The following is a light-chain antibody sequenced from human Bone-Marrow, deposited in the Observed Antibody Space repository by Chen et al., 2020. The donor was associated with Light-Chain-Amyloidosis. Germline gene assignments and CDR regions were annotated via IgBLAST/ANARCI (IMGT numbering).Light chain of an antibody. J-gene: IGLJ2*01. Sequence: SYELTQPPSVSVSPGQTARITCSGDDLPTKYAYWYQQKPGQTPVLVIHRDTERPSGISERFSGSSSGTTATLTISGVQAEDDADYHCQSADSSGTYEVIFGGGTTLTVL. V-gene: IGLV3-25*03. CDR3: QSADSSGTYEVI. CDR2: RDT. CDR1: DLPTKY.